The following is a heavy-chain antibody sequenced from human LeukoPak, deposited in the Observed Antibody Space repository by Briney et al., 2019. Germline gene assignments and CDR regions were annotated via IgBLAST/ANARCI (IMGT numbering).Heavy chain of an antibody. CDR1: GFTFSNVW. CDR3: TTEGGVWGYHAFDI. D-gene: IGHD3-16*01. CDR2: VKSKTKGGTT. J-gene: IGHJ3*02. V-gene: IGHV3-15*01. Sequence: GGSLSLSCAASGFTFSNVWMSWVRQAPGKGLEWVGRVKSKTKGGTTDYAAPVKGRFTISRDDSKNTLYLQMNSLKTEDTAVYYCTTEGGVWGYHAFDIWGQGTMVTVSS.